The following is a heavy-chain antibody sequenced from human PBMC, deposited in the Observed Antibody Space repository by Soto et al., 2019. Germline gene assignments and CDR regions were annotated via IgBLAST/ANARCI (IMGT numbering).Heavy chain of an antibody. Sequence: SETLSLTCTVSGGSISSYYWSWIRQPPGKGLEWIGYIYYSGSTNYNPSLKSRVTISVDTSKNQFSLKLSSVTAEDKAVYYCVRAGTLYDSGAYSYLSWGQGTLVTVSS. CDR1: GGSISSYY. J-gene: IGHJ5*02. V-gene: IGHV4-59*01. CDR2: IYYSGST. CDR3: VRAGTLYDSGAYSYLS. D-gene: IGHD3-22*01.